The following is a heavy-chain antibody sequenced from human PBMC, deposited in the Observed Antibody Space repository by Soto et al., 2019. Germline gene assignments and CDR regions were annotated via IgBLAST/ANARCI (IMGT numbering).Heavy chain of an antibody. V-gene: IGHV3-23*01. CDR3: AKGSLHPYGGNSDTDY. CDR2: ISGSGGST. J-gene: IGHJ4*02. D-gene: IGHD4-17*01. Sequence: PGGSLRLSCAASGFTFSSYAMSWVRQAPGKGLEWVSAISGSGGSTYYADSVKGRFTISRDNSKNTLYLQMNSLRAEDTAVYYCAKGSLHPYGGNSDTDYWGQGTLVTVSS. CDR1: GFTFSSYA.